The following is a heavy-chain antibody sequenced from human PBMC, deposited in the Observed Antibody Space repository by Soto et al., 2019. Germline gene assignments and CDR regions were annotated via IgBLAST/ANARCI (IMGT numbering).Heavy chain of an antibody. CDR2: VSYSGST. V-gene: IGHV4-59*08. J-gene: IGHJ4*02. D-gene: IGHD3-3*01. CDR3: ARLGGYYQALDH. Sequence: NPSETLSLTCTVSGGSTDSLYWSWVRQPPGKGLEWVGYVSYSGSTTYNPSLKSRVIVSIDTSKNQFSLKLTSVTAADTAVYFCARLGGYYQALDHWSQGTLVTVSS. CDR1: GGSTDSLY.